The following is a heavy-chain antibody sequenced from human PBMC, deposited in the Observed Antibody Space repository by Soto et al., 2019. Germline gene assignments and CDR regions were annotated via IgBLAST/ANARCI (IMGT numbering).Heavy chain of an antibody. Sequence: SETLSLTCTVSGGSISSSSYYWGWIRQPPGKGLEWIGSIYYSGSTYYNPSLKSRVTISVDTSKNQFSLKLSSVTAADTAVYYCARRLLDSSSWEYYYYGMDVWGQGTTVTVSS. CDR2: IYYSGST. D-gene: IGHD6-13*01. J-gene: IGHJ6*02. V-gene: IGHV4-39*01. CDR1: GGSISSSSYY. CDR3: ARRLLDSSSWEYYYYGMDV.